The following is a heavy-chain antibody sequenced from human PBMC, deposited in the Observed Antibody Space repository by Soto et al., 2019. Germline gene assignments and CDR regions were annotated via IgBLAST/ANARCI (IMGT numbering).Heavy chain of an antibody. CDR3: AIRRDWCSTWYFTY. D-gene: IGHD6-13*01. CDR2: IYYSGST. CDR1: GASISSYY. Sequence: QVQLQESGPGLVKPSETLSLTCTVSGASISSYYWSWIRQPPGKGLEWIGYIYYSGSTNYNPSLKGRGSISMDTSRNQFSLRLTSVTAADTAVYSCAIRRDWCSTWYFTYWGQGTLVTVSS. J-gene: IGHJ4*02. V-gene: IGHV4-59*01.